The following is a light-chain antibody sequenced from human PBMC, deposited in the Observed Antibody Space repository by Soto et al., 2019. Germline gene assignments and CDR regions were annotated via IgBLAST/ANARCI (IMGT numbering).Light chain of an antibody. CDR2: EVS. Sequence: QSALTQPASVSGSPGQSVTISCTGTSSDVGGYNEVSWYQQHPGTAPKLLIYEVSNRPSGVSNRFSGSKSGNTASLTISGLQAEDEAEYYCSSYTSSSTYEVFGAGTKLTVL. V-gene: IGLV2-14*01. CDR1: SSDVGGYNE. J-gene: IGLJ2*01. CDR3: SSYTSSSTYEV.